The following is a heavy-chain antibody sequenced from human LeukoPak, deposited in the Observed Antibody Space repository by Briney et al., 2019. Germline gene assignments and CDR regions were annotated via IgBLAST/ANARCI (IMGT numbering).Heavy chain of an antibody. J-gene: IGHJ4*02. CDR3: AKDPTGYYSYFDY. Sequence: GGSLRISCAASGFSFSSYAMSLVRPAPGKGLEWVSAISGSGGSTYYADSVKGRFTISRDNSKNTLYLQMNSLRAEDTAVYYCAKDPTGYYSYFDYWGQGTLVTVSS. D-gene: IGHD3-9*01. CDR2: ISGSGGST. V-gene: IGHV3-23*01. CDR1: GFSFSSYA.